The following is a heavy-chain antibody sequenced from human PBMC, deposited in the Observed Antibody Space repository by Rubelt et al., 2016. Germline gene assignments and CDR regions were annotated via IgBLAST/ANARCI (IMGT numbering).Heavy chain of an antibody. CDR1: SYS. V-gene: IGHV3-21*01. Sequence: SYSMNWVRQAPGKGLEWVSSISSSSSYIYYADSVKGRFTISRDNAKNSLYLQMNSLRAEDTAVYYCARGRLGGYYFDYWGQGTLVTVSS. CDR2: ISSSSSYI. J-gene: IGHJ4*02. CDR3: ARGRLGGYYFDY. D-gene: IGHD3-3*01.